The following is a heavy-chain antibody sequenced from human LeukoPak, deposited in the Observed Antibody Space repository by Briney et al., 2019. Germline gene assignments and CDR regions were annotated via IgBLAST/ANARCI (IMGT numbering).Heavy chain of an antibody. CDR2: IIPIFGTA. CDR3: ARAVSPQVVAASSWFDP. D-gene: IGHD2-15*01. V-gene: IGHV1-69*06. CDR1: GGTFSSYA. Sequence: SVKVSCKASGGTFSSYAISWVRQAPGQGLEWMGGIIPIFGTANYAQKFQGRVTITADKSTSTAYMELSSLRSEDTAVYYCARAVSPQVVAASSWFDPWGQGTLVTVSS. J-gene: IGHJ5*02.